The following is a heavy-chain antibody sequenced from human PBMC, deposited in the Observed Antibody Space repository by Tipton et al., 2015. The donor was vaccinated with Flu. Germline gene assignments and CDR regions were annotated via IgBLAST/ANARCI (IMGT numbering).Heavy chain of an antibody. Sequence: TLSLTCTVSGDSISRFYWSWIRQPPGKGLEWIGYSGSTNYNPSLKSRVTISVDTSKNQFSLKLSSVTAADTAVYYCAREGRREQLALDYWGQGTLVTVSS. J-gene: IGHJ4*02. CDR2: SGST. CDR3: AREGRREQLALDY. V-gene: IGHV4-59*12. D-gene: IGHD6-6*01. CDR1: GDSISRFY.